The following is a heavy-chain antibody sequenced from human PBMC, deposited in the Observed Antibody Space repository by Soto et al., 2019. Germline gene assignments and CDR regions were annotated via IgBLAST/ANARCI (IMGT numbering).Heavy chain of an antibody. D-gene: IGHD2-21*01. J-gene: IGHJ4*02. Sequence: QVQLQESGPGLVKPSQTLTLTCSVSGGSIDTGGFYWSWARQLPGKGLQWSGYIYYTGAAYYNPALKSRVVISVDTSANQSSLSLTSLTAAATAVYYCASGTFNDISFDSWGQGRLGTVSS. CDR2: IYYTGAA. CDR3: ASGTFNDISFDS. V-gene: IGHV4-31*03. CDR1: GGSIDTGGFY.